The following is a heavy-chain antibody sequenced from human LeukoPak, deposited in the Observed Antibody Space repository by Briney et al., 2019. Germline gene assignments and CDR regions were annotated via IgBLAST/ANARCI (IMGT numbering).Heavy chain of an antibody. CDR3: ARHVDSSGWYRSYFDY. Sequence: SETLSLTCTVSGGSISSSSYCWGWIRQSPGKGLEWIGSICYSGSTYYNPSLKSRVTISVDTSKNQFSLKLSSVSAADTAVYYCARHVDSSGWYRSYFDYWGQGTLVTVSS. D-gene: IGHD6-19*01. J-gene: IGHJ4*02. CDR1: GGSISSSSYC. CDR2: ICYSGST. V-gene: IGHV4-39*01.